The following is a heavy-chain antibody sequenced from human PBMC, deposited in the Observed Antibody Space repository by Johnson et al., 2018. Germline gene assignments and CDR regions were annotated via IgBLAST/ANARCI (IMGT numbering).Heavy chain of an antibody. CDR3: ASELDGTHYYYYYMDV. Sequence: VQLVESGGGLVQPGRSLRLSCAASGFTFDDYAMHWVRQAPGQGLEWVSGISWNSGSIGYADSVTGRFTISRDNAKNSLYLQMNSLGAEDTAVYYCASELDGTHYYYYYMDVWGKGTTVTVSS. CDR2: ISWNSGSI. J-gene: IGHJ6*03. CDR1: GFTFDDYA. V-gene: IGHV3-9*01. D-gene: IGHD6-19*01.